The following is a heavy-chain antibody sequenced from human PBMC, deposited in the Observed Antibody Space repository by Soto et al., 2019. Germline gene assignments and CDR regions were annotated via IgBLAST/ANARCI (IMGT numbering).Heavy chain of an antibody. D-gene: IGHD6-13*01. Sequence: ASVKVSCKVSGYTLTELSMHWVRQAPGKGLEWMGGFDPEDGETIYAQKFQGRVTMTEDTSTDTAYMELSSLRSEATAVYYCETVGYSSSWYIVWFDPWGQGTLVTVSS. CDR1: GYTLTELS. CDR3: ETVGYSSSWYIVWFDP. V-gene: IGHV1-24*01. CDR2: FDPEDGET. J-gene: IGHJ5*02.